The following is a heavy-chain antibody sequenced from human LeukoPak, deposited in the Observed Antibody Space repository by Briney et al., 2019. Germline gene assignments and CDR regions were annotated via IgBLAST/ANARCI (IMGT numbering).Heavy chain of an antibody. J-gene: IGHJ6*02. D-gene: IGHD5-18*01. CDR2: IWYDGSNK. CDR1: GFIFSSYG. Sequence: GGSLRLSCAASGFIFSSYGMHWVRQAPGKGLEWVAVIWYDGSNKYYADSVKGRFTISRDNSKNTLYLQMNSLSAEDTAVYYCARDWRGYSYDIDYHYYYGMDVWGQGTTVTVSS. V-gene: IGHV3-33*01. CDR3: ARDWRGYSYDIDYHYYYGMDV.